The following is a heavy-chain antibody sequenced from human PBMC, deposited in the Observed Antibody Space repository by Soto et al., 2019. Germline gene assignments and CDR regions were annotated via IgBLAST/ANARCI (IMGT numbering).Heavy chain of an antibody. J-gene: IGHJ5*02. CDR3: ARGDYYNWFDP. Sequence: SETLSLTCAVSGGSISSGGYSWRWIRQPPGKGLEWIGYIYHSGSTYYNPSLKSRVTISVDRSKNQFSLKLSSVTAADTAVYYCARGDYYNWFDPWGQGTLVTVSS. V-gene: IGHV4-30-2*01. D-gene: IGHD4-17*01. CDR1: GGSISSGGYS. CDR2: IYHSGST.